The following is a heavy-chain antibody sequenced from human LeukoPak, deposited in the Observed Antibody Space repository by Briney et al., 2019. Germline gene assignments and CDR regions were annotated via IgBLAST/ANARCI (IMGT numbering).Heavy chain of an antibody. V-gene: IGHV1-46*01. CDR3: ATDRSPPNWLEPPRVLDY. CDR2: INPSGGST. J-gene: IGHJ4*02. Sequence: GASVKVSCKASGYTFTSYYMHWVRQAPGQGLEWMGIINPSGGSTSYAQKFQGRVTMTRDTSTSTVYMELSSLRSEDTAVYYCATDRSPPNWLEPPRVLDYWGQGTLVTVSS. D-gene: IGHD1-1*01. CDR1: GYTFTSYY.